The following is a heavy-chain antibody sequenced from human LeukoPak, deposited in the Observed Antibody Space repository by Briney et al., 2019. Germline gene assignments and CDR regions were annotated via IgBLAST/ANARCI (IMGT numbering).Heavy chain of an antibody. CDR2: IYYSGST. CDR3: ARRGSSGWSGVWYFDY. Sequence: PSETLSLTCTVSGGSISSYYWSWIRQPPGKGLEWIGYIYYSGSTNYNPSLKSRVTISVDTSKNQFSLKLTSVTAADTAGYYCARRGSSGWSGVWYFDYWGQATLLTVSS. J-gene: IGHJ4*02. D-gene: IGHD6-19*01. V-gene: IGHV4-59*08. CDR1: GGSISSYY.